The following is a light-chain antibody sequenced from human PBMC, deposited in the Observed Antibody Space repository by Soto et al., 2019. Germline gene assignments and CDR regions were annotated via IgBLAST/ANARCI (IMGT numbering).Light chain of an antibody. CDR3: QQTFIARS. J-gene: IGKJ1*01. CDR1: QSISTY. CDR2: AAS. V-gene: IGKV1-39*01. Sequence: DLQMTQSPSSLSSSVGDTFTITCRASQSISTYVNWYQQKQGKAPKVLIYAASSLNSGVPSRFSGRGYGTDFTLTISSLQPEDFATYYCQQTFIARSFGQGTKVDIK.